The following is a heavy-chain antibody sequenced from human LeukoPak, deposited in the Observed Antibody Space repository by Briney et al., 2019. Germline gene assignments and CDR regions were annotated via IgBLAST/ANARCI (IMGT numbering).Heavy chain of an antibody. Sequence: GASVKVSCKASGYTFTSYDINWVRQATGQGLEWMGWMNPNSGNTGYAQKFQGRVTITADESTSTAYMELSSLRSEDTAVYYCARVTRVGATTKGAFDIWGQGTMVTVSS. CDR2: MNPNSGNT. V-gene: IGHV1-8*01. CDR3: ARVTRVGATTKGAFDI. D-gene: IGHD1-26*01. CDR1: GYTFTSYD. J-gene: IGHJ3*02.